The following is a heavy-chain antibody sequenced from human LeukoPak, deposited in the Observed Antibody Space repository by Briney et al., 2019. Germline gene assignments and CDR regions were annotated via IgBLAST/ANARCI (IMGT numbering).Heavy chain of an antibody. V-gene: IGHV4-39*01. J-gene: IGHJ3*02. D-gene: IGHD6-19*01. Sequence: KPSETLSLTCTVSGGSISSSSYYWGWIRQPPGKGLEWIGSIYYSGSTYYNPSLKSRVTISVDTSKNQFSLKLSSVTAADTAVYYCARRRIAVAAAFDIWGQGTMVTVSS. CDR2: IYYSGST. CDR1: GGSISSSSYY. CDR3: ARRRIAVAAAFDI.